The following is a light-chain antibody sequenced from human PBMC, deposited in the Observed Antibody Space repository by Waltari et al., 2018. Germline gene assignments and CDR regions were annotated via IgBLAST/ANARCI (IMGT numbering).Light chain of an antibody. J-gene: IGLJ3*02. CDR1: SSDVGSYNF. V-gene: IGLV2-23*01. Sequence: QSALTQPASVSGSPGQSITISCTGTSSDVGSYNFVSWYQQHPGNAPKLMIYEATKRPSGVSDRFSGSKSGNTASLTSSGLQAEDEADYYCCSYAGSNTWVFGGGTKVTVL. CDR3: CSYAGSNTWV. CDR2: EAT.